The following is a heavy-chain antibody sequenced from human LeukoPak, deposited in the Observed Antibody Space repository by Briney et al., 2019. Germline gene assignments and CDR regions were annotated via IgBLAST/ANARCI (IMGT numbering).Heavy chain of an antibody. V-gene: IGHV3-7*01. CDR1: GFTFSSYW. D-gene: IGHD3-9*01. J-gene: IGHJ4*01. Sequence: GGSLRLSCAASGFTFSSYWMSWVRQAPGKGLEWVADIKQDGSEKYYVDSVKGRFTISRDNAKSSLYLQMNSLRAEDTAVYYCARDEEGDILTGYVDYWGQGTLVTVSS. CDR3: ARDEEGDILTGYVDY. CDR2: IKQDGSEK.